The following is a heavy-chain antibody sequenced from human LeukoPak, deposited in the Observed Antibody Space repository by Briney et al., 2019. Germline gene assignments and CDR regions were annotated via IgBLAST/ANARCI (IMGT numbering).Heavy chain of an antibody. CDR3: ARLGDYYDSSGYFDAFDI. J-gene: IGHJ3*02. D-gene: IGHD3-22*01. Sequence: PSQTLSLTCAVSGGSISSSSYHWGWIRQPPGKGLEWIGTIYYGGSTYYNPSLKSRVTISVDTSKEQFSLKLTSVTAADAAVYYCARLGDYYDSSGYFDAFDIWGQGTMVTVFS. V-gene: IGHV4-39*01. CDR2: IYYGGST. CDR1: GGSISSSSYH.